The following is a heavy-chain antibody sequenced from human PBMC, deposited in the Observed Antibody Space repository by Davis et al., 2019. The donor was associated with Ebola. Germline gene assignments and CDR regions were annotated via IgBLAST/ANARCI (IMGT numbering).Heavy chain of an antibody. Sequence: GESLKISCAASGFTFSSYSMNWVRQAPGKGLEWVSPISSSSSYIYYADSVKGRFTISRDNAKNSLYLQMNSLRAEDTAVYYCTRDRGLPFYWGQGTLVTVSS. V-gene: IGHV3-21*01. D-gene: IGHD1-26*01. CDR2: ISSSSSYI. J-gene: IGHJ4*02. CDR1: GFTFSSYS. CDR3: TRDRGLPFY.